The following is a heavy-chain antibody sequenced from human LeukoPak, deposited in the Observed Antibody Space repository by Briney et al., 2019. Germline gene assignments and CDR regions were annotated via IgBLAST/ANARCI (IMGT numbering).Heavy chain of an antibody. J-gene: IGHJ5*02. V-gene: IGHV3-7*01. CDR1: GFTYSRYW. Sequence: GGSLRLSCVVSGFTYSRYWMTWFRQAPGKGLEWVANIKQDGSQKNYVDSVKGRFTISRDNAKKSLYLQMNSLRAEDTAVYYCTSVRPGPWGQGTLVTVSS. D-gene: IGHD3-16*01. CDR2: IKQDGSQK. CDR3: TSVRPGP.